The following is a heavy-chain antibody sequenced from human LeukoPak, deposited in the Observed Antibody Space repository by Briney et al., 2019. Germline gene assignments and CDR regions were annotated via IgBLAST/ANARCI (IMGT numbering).Heavy chain of an antibody. Sequence: PSQTLSLTCTVSAGSISSGSYDWYWIRQPAGKGLEWIGHIYTSGSMNYNPSLKSRVTISVDTSKNQLSLQLISVTAADTAVYYCARGLQEMATLKGFDSWGQGTLVTVSS. CDR3: ARGLQEMATLKGFDS. CDR2: IYTSGSM. V-gene: IGHV4-61*09. D-gene: IGHD5-24*01. CDR1: AGSISSGSYD. J-gene: IGHJ4*02.